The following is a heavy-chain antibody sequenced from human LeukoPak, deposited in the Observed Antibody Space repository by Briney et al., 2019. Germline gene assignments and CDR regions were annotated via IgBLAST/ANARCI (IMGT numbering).Heavy chain of an antibody. Sequence: ASVKVSCKASGYTFTSYGISWVRQAPGQGLEWMGWISAYNGSTNYAQKVQGRVTMTTDTSTSTAYMELRSLTSDDTAVYYCARDHCSSTSCPTNWFDPWGQGTLVTVSS. CDR1: GYTFTSYG. CDR2: ISAYNGST. V-gene: IGHV1-18*01. D-gene: IGHD2-2*01. J-gene: IGHJ5*02. CDR3: ARDHCSSTSCPTNWFDP.